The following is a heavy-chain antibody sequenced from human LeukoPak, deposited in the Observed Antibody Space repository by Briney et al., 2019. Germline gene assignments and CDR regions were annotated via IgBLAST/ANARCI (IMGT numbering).Heavy chain of an antibody. CDR1: GFTFSSYG. CDR2: IWYDGSNN. CDR3: AKTTPIGGYYFDY. J-gene: IGHJ4*02. Sequence: GGSLRLSCAAPGFTFSSYGMHWVRQAPGKGLEWVEVIWYDGSNNYYADSEKGQFTISRDNSKNTLYLQMNSLRAEDTAVYYCAKTTPIGGYYFDYWGQGTLVTVSS. D-gene: IGHD4-11*01. V-gene: IGHV3-33*06.